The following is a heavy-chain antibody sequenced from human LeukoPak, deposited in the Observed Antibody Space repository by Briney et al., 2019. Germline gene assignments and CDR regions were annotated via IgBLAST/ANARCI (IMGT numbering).Heavy chain of an antibody. CDR1: GGSFSGYY. CDR3: ASHALMSSGWYPPPYYADY. CDR2: INHSGST. V-gene: IGHV4-34*01. D-gene: IGHD6-19*01. Sequence: SETLSLTCAVYGGSFSGYYWSWIRQPPGKGLEWIGEINHSGSTNYNPSLKSRVTISVDTSKNQFSLKLSSVTAADTAVYYCASHALMSSGWYPPPYYADYWGQGTLVTVSS. J-gene: IGHJ4*02.